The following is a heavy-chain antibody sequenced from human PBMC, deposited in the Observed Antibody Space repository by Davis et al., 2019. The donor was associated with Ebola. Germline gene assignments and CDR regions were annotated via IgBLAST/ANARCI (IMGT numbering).Heavy chain of an antibody. V-gene: IGHV4-59*01. CDR1: GGSFSGYY. D-gene: IGHD1-26*01. CDR2: IYYSGST. J-gene: IGHJ6*02. CDR3: ARTYTVGYYYGMDV. Sequence: SETLSLTCAVYGGSFSGYYWSWIRQPPGKGLEWIGYIYYSGSTNYNPSLKSRVTISVDTSKNQFSLKLSSVTAADTAVYYCARTYTVGYYYGMDVWGQGTTVTVSS.